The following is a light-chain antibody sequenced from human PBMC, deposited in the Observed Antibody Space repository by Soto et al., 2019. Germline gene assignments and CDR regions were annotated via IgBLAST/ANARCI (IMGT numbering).Light chain of an antibody. J-gene: IGKJ2*01. Sequence: IQMTQSPSSLSASVGDRVTVTCRASQSINIYLNWNQQKPVKAPTLLIYAASNLQSGVPSRFRGGGSRTDFTLTISSLQAEDFATYYCQQSYRSPYTFGQGTRLEIK. CDR1: QSINIY. CDR2: AAS. CDR3: QQSYRSPYT. V-gene: IGKV1-39*01.